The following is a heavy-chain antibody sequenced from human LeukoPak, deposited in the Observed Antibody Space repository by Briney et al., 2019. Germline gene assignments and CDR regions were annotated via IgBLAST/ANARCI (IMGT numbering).Heavy chain of an antibody. CDR1: GYIFTNYW. D-gene: IGHD3-10*01. CDR2: MYPGDSDT. Sequence: GESLKISCKGSGYIFTNYWIGWVRQMPGKGLEWMGIMYPGDSDTRYSPSFQGQITISADKYISTTYLQWSSLTVSDTAMYYCAASTYGSGSYVGFDSWGQGTLVSLSS. CDR3: AASTYGSGSYVGFDS. V-gene: IGHV5-51*01. J-gene: IGHJ4*02.